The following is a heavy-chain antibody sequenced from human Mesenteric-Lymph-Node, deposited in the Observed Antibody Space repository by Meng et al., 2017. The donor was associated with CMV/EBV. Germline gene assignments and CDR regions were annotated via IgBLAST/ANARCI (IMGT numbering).Heavy chain of an antibody. CDR2: TSFDGSNK. Sequence: SGFTFSAYAMHWVRQAPGKGLEWVAVTSFDGSNKYYAGSVRGRFTISRDNSNYTLFLQMNRLRADDTAVYYCARAYDSGGFYLFDYWGQGTLVTV. CDR1: GFTFSAYA. D-gene: IGHD3-22*01. J-gene: IGHJ4*02. V-gene: IGHV3-30*04. CDR3: ARAYDSGGFYLFDY.